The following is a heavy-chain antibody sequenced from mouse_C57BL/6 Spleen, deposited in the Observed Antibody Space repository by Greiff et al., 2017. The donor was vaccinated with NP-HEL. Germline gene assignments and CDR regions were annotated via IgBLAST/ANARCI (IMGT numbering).Heavy chain of an antibody. CDR3: ARNLALGRGFAY. CDR2: IDPSDSET. V-gene: IGHV1-52*01. Sequence: QVQLQQPGAELVRPGSSVKLSCKASGYTFTSYWMHWVKQRPIQGLEWIGNIDPSDSETHYNQKFKDKATLTVDKSSSTAYMQLSSLTSEDSAVYYCARNLALGRGFAYWGQGTLVTVSA. CDR1: GYTFTSYW. D-gene: IGHD4-1*01. J-gene: IGHJ3*01.